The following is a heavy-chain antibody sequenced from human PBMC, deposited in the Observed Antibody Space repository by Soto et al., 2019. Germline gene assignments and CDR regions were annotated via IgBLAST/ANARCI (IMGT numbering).Heavy chain of an antibody. CDR1: GFSLSTSGVG. CDR3: ARTYYYGSGSRNNFDY. D-gene: IGHD3-10*01. Sequence: ITLKESGPTLVKPTQTLTLTCTFSGFSLSTSGVGVGWIRQPPGKALEWLALIYWDDDKRYSPSLKSRLTITKDTSKNQVVLTMTNMDPVDTATYYCARTYYYGSGSRNNFDYWGQGTLVTVSS. V-gene: IGHV2-5*02. CDR2: IYWDDDK. J-gene: IGHJ4*02.